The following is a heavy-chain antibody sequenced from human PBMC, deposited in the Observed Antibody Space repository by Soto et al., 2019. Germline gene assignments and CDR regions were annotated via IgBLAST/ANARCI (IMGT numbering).Heavy chain of an antibody. Sequence: GASVKVSCKASGYTFTDYYMHWVRQAPGQGLEWMGWINPNSGGTNYAQKFQGRVTMTRDTSISTAYMELSRLRSDDTAVYYCARVIGTLYDFWSGYYTGPYYGMDVWGQGTTVTVSS. CDR3: ARVIGTLYDFWSGYYTGPYYGMDV. CDR2: INPNSGGT. CDR1: GYTFTDYY. D-gene: IGHD3-3*01. J-gene: IGHJ6*02. V-gene: IGHV1-2*02.